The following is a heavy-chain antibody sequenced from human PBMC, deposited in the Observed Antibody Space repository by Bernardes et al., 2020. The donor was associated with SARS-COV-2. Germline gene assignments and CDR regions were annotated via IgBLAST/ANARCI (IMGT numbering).Heavy chain of an antibody. Sequence: GGSLRLSCAASGFTFSSSWMHWVRQAPGKGLEWVSRINSDGSSTSYADSVKGRFTISRDNAKNTLYLQMNSLRAEDTAVYYCARDRKRDIVVVPAASWFDPWGQGTLVTVSS. CDR2: INSDGSST. J-gene: IGHJ5*02. CDR3: ARDRKRDIVVVPAASWFDP. CDR1: GFTFSSSW. D-gene: IGHD2-2*01. V-gene: IGHV3-74*01.